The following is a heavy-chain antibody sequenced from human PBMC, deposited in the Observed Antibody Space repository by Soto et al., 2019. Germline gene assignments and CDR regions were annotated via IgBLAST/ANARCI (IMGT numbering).Heavy chain of an antibody. V-gene: IGHV4-39*01. CDR1: GGSISTSRSY. D-gene: IGHD2-21*01. CDR3: ARQPTTGDTDLWFDP. Sequence: QLQLLESGPGLVKASETLSLTCNVSGGSISTSRSYWAWIRQPPGKGLEWLANIFYSGSTYYNPSLAGRVTGSVDTSKNEFSLKLRSVTAADTAVYYCARQPTTGDTDLWFDPWGQGTLVTVSS. CDR2: IFYSGST. J-gene: IGHJ5*02.